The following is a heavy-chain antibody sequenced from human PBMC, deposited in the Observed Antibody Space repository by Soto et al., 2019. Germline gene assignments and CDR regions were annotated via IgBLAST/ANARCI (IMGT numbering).Heavy chain of an antibody. J-gene: IGHJ3*02. V-gene: IGHV1-69*02. D-gene: IGHD2-15*01. CDR2: IIPILGIA. Sequence: QVQLVQSGAEVKKPGSSVKVSCKASGGTFSSYTISWVRQAPGQGLEWMGRIIPILGIANYAQKFQGRVTIPADKSTSTAYMELSSLRSEDTAVYYCARGRRDIVVVVAATPHDAFDIWGQGTMVTVSS. CDR3: ARGRRDIVVVVAATPHDAFDI. CDR1: GGTFSSYT.